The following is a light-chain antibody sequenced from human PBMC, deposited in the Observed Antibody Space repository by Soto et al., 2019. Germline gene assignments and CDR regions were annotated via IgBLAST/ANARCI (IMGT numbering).Light chain of an antibody. Sequence: EIVLTQSPGTLSLFPGERATLSCRASQSISSSYLAWYQQKPGQAPRLLIHGASNRATGIPDRFSGAGSGTDFTPTISRLEPEDLAVYYCHHYGSAPAWTFGQGTKVEIK. CDR1: QSISSSY. CDR3: HHYGSAPAWT. V-gene: IGKV3-20*01. CDR2: GAS. J-gene: IGKJ1*01.